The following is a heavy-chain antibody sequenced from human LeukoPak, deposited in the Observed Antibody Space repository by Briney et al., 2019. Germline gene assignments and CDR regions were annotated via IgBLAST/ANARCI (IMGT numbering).Heavy chain of an antibody. CDR1: GFTFSSNG. V-gene: IGHV3-33*01. D-gene: IGHD4-17*01. CDR2: IWYDGSNK. Sequence: GGSLRLSCAASGFTFSSNGIHWVRQAPGKGLEWVAVIWYDGSNKYYADSVKGRFTISRDNSKDTLCLQMDSLRAEDTALYYCVRDYGDYFDYWGQGTLVTVSS. J-gene: IGHJ4*02. CDR3: VRDYGDYFDY.